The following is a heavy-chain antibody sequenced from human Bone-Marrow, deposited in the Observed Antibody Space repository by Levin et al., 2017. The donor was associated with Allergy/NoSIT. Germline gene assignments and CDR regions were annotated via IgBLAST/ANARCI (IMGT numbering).Heavy chain of an antibody. CDR1: GFPFSEYW. D-gene: IGHD3-9*01. J-gene: IGHJ6*03. Sequence: GGSLRLSCEASGFPFSEYWMQWVRQVPGKGLAWVSRINSDGSSTSYADSVKGRFTISRDNAKNTVYLQLNSLRAEDTALYYCARERGDILTGSYYMDVWGKGTTVTVSS. V-gene: IGHV3-74*01. CDR3: ARERGDILTGSYYMDV. CDR2: INSDGSST.